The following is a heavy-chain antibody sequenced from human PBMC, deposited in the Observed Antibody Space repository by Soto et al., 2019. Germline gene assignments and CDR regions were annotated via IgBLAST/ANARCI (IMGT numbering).Heavy chain of an antibody. CDR3: AREDSIIIPDVSDF. CDR2: VSKSDYT. J-gene: IGHJ4*02. CDR1: GFTFNNYG. D-gene: IGHD2-2*01. Sequence: GGSLRLSCVVSGFTFNNYGINWVRQAPGKGLEWVSTVSKSDYTYYSDSVKGRFTISRDNAKNTVSLQMNTLRAEDTAVYYCAREDSIIIPDVSDFWGQGTLVTVSS. V-gene: IGHV3-21*04.